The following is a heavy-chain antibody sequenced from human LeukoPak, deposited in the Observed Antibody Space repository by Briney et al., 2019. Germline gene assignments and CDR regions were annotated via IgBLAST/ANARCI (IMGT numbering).Heavy chain of an antibody. CDR3: AAFIAAAGNARANAGLYYSDY. D-gene: IGHD6-13*01. CDR1: GYTFTGYY. V-gene: IGHV1-2*02. J-gene: IGHJ4*02. CDR2: INPNSGGT. Sequence: GASVKVSCKASGYTFTGYYMHWVRQAPGQGLEWMGWINPNSGGTNYAQKFQGRVTMTRDTSISTAYMELSRLRSDDTAVYYCAAFIAAAGNARANAGLYYSDYWGQGTLVTVSS.